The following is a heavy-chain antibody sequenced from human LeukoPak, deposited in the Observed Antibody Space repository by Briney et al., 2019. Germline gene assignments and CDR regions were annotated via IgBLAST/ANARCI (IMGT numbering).Heavy chain of an antibody. V-gene: IGHV3-21*01. D-gene: IGHD1-1*01. CDR3: ASSPNWNGAEYYFEY. CDR1: GFSFSSYA. J-gene: IGHJ4*02. Sequence: GGSLRLSCAASGFSFSSYAMSWVRQAPGKGLEWVSHADSVKGRFTISRDHAKNSVYLQMNSLRPEDAAVYFCASSPNWNGAEYYFEYWGRGTPVIVSS.